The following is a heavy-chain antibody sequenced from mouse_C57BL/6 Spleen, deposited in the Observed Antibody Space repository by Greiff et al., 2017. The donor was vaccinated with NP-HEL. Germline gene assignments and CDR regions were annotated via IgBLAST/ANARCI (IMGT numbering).Heavy chain of an antibody. D-gene: IGHD2-4*01. V-gene: IGHV5-4*01. CDR3: ARGGDYKGGIGY. CDR2: ISDGGSYT. CDR1: GFTFSSYA. J-gene: IGHJ2*01. Sequence: VQLKESGGGLVKPGGSLKLSCAASGFTFSSYAMSWVRQTPEKRLEWVATISDGGSYTYYPDNVKGRFTISRDNAKNNLYLQMSHLKSEDTAMYYCARGGDYKGGIGYWGQGTTLTVSS.